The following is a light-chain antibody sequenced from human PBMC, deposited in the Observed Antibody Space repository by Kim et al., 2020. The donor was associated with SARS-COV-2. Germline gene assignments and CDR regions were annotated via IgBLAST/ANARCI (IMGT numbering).Light chain of an antibody. CDR3: QQYGNSRT. CDR2: GAS. CDR1: QTVSRNQ. Sequence: LAPGERATRSCRASQTVSRNQLAWYQQQPGQAPRLLIYGASSRATGIPDRFSGRGSGTDFSLTISRLEPEDCAVYYCQQYGNSRTFGQGTKVDIK. V-gene: IGKV3-20*01. J-gene: IGKJ1*01.